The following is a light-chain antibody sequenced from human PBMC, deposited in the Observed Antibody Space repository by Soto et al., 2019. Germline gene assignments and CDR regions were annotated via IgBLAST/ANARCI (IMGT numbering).Light chain of an antibody. V-gene: IGKV4-1*01. Sequence: DIVMTQSPDSLAVSLGERATINCKSSQSVLYSSKNKNCLAWYQQKPGQPPKLLIYWASTRESGVPDRFSGSGSGTDFTLTISSLQAEDVAVYYCQQYSSTPLTFGGGTKVEIK. CDR3: QQYSSTPLT. CDR2: WAS. J-gene: IGKJ4*01. CDR1: QSVLYSSKNKNC.